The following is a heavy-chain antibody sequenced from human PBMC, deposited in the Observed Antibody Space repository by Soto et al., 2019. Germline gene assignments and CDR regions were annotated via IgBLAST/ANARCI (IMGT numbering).Heavy chain of an antibody. V-gene: IGHV3-9*01. J-gene: IGHJ4*02. Sequence: PGGSLRLSCAASGFTFDDYAMHWVRQAPGKGLEWVSGISWNSGSIGYADSVKGRFTISRDNVKNSLYLQMNSLRAEDTALYYCAKDRLSSGYYYFDYWGQGTLVTVSS. CDR2: ISWNSGSI. D-gene: IGHD3-22*01. CDR1: GFTFDDYA. CDR3: AKDRLSSGYYYFDY.